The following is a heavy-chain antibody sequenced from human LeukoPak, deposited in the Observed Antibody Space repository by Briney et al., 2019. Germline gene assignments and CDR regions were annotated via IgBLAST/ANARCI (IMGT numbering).Heavy chain of an antibody. CDR1: GGSISSYY. Sequence: SETLSLTCTVSGGSISSYYWSWIRQPPGKGLEWIGYIYTSGSTNYNPSLKSRVTISVDTSKNQFSLKLSSVTAADTAVYYCARHGYSYGGRAPNYYYYMDVWGKGTTVTVSS. V-gene: IGHV4-4*09. D-gene: IGHD5-18*01. CDR3: ARHGYSYGGRAPNYYYYMDV. J-gene: IGHJ6*03. CDR2: IYTSGST.